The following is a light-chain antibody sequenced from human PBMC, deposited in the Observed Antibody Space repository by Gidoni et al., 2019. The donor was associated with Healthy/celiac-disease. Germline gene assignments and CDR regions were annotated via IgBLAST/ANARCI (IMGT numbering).Light chain of an antibody. Sequence: EIVMTLSPAPLSVSPGESATLSCRASQRVSSNLAWYQQKPGQAPRLLIYGASTRATGIPARFSGSGSGTEFTLTISSLQSEDFAVYYCQQYNNWPPITFGQXTRLESK. V-gene: IGKV3-15*01. CDR2: GAS. J-gene: IGKJ5*01. CDR1: QRVSSN. CDR3: QQYNNWPPIT.